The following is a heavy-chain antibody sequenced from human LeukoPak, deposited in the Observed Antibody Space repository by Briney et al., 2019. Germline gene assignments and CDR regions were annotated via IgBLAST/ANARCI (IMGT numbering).Heavy chain of an antibody. V-gene: IGHV3-23*01. D-gene: IGHD1-26*01. Sequence: GGSLRLSCAASGFTFSSYAINWVRQAPGKGLECVSAISGDGGSTYYADSVKGRFTISRDNSKNTTYLQMNSLRAEDTAVYYCAKQKGSASGASDYWGQGTLVTVSS. CDR2: ISGDGGST. CDR3: AKQKGSASGASDY. J-gene: IGHJ4*02. CDR1: GFTFSSYA.